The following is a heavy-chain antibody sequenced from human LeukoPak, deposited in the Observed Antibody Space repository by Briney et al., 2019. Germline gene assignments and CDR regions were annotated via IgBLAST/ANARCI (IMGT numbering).Heavy chain of an antibody. J-gene: IGHJ4*02. Sequence: PGGSLRLSCAASGFPYSSYSMNLVRQAPGKGLEWVSSISRTSDYVYYADSVKGRFTISRDNAKNLLFLQMNSLRAEDSAVYYCARACGGNCYLADYWGQGTLVTVSS. CDR2: ISRTSDYV. CDR1: GFPYSSYS. CDR3: ARACGGNCYLADY. D-gene: IGHD2-21*02. V-gene: IGHV3-21*01.